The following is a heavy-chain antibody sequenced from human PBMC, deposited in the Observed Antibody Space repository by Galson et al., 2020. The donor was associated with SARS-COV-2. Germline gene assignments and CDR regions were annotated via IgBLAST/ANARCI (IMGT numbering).Heavy chain of an antibody. CDR3: ARGRVVGSATSPYDY. CDR2: IHADNGNT. J-gene: IGHJ4*02. CDR1: GYTFTSNF. Sequence: ASVKVSCMSSGYTFTSNFLHWVRQAPGQRLEWMGWIHADNGNTRYSQNFQGRVTITRDTSASTVYMELSSLRSEDTAIYYCARGRVVGSATSPYDYWGQGTLVTVSS. D-gene: IGHD1-26*01. V-gene: IGHV1-3*01.